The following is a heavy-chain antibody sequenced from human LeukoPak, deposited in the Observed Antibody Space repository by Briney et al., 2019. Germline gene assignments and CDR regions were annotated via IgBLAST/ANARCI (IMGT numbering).Heavy chain of an antibody. CDR2: ISDGGRAT. Sequence: GGSLRLSCAASGYRFSPYWMSWVRQTPGKGLEWVASISDGGRATYYGDSVRGRFTISRDDARNSLFLQMNGLRADDTAVYYCARAEYGNWFDPWGQGTLLTVSS. V-gene: IGHV3-7*03. CDR1: GYRFSPYW. D-gene: IGHD2-2*01. CDR3: ARAEYGNWFDP. J-gene: IGHJ5*02.